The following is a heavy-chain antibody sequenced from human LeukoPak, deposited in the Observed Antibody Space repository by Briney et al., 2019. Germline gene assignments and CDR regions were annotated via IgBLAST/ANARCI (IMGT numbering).Heavy chain of an antibody. CDR3: ARAPDTAMATVYYYYYMDV. D-gene: IGHD5-18*01. CDR2: FDPEDGET. V-gene: IGHV1-24*01. Sequence: ASVKVSCKVSGYTLTELSMHWVRQAPGKGLEWMGGFDPEDGETIYAQKFQGRVTMTEDTSTDTAYMELSSLRSEDTAVYYCARAPDTAMATVYYYYYMDVWGKGTTVTVSS. CDR1: GYTLTELS. J-gene: IGHJ6*03.